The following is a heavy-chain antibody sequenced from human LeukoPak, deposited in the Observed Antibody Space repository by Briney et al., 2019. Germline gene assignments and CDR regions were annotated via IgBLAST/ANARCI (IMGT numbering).Heavy chain of an antibody. Sequence: GGSLRLSCAASGYTFDNYGMTWVRRVAGKGLEWVSGINWNGVSTSYADSVKGRFTISRDNARNSLYLQMNSLRAEDTAFYYCARVRYCGGSSCNPCHYFMDLWGKGTTVTVSS. CDR1: GYTFDNYG. CDR2: INWNGVST. V-gene: IGHV3-20*04. CDR3: ARVRYCGGSSCNPCHYFMDL. D-gene: IGHD2-15*01. J-gene: IGHJ6*04.